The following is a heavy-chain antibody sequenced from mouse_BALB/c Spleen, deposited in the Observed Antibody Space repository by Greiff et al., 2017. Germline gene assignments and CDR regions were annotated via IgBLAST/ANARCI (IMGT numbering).Heavy chain of an antibody. J-gene: IGHJ4*01. D-gene: IGHD1-1*01. V-gene: IGHV2-9*02. CDR2: IWAGGST. Sequence: QVQLKESGPGLVAPSQSLSITCTVSGFSLTSYGVHWVRQPPGKGLEWLGVIWAGGSTNYNSALMSRLSISKDNSKSQVFLKMNSLQTDDTAMYYCARQRIYYYGRGAMDYWGQGTSVTVSS. CDR1: GFSLTSYG. CDR3: ARQRIYYYGRGAMDY.